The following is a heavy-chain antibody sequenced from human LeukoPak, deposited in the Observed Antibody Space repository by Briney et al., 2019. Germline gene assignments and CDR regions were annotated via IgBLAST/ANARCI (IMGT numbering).Heavy chain of an antibody. CDR2: ISGSGGAT. CDR1: GFTFSNYA. V-gene: IGHV3-23*01. CDR3: AKFSGQRWALHDAFDI. D-gene: IGHD3-10*01. Sequence: PGRSLRLSCAASGFTFSNYAINWVRQAPEKGLEWVSAISGSGGATYYADSVKGRFTISRDNSKNTLYLQMNSLRAEDTAVYYCAKFSGQRWALHDAFDIWGQGTMVTVSS. J-gene: IGHJ3*02.